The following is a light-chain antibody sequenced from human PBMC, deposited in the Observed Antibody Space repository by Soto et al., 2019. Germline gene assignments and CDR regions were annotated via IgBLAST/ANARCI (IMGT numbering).Light chain of an antibody. J-gene: IGLJ2*01. Sequence: QSALTQPASVSGSPGQSITISCTGTSGDIGTYNLVSWYQQYPGEAPKLIIYEGSKWPPGVSDRFSGSNSGNTASLTISGLQAEDEADYYCCSYAGSSTLVFGGGTQLTVL. CDR1: SGDIGTYNL. V-gene: IGLV2-23*01. CDR3: CSYAGSSTLV. CDR2: EGS.